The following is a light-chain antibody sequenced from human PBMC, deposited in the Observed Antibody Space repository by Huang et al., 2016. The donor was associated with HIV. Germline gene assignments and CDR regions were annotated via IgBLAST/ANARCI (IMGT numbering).Light chain of an antibody. CDR1: QTIKNIY. J-gene: IGKJ5*01. CDR2: GAS. Sequence: EIVLTQSPDTLSLSPGERATVSCRVRQTIKNIYLAWYQQKPGQGPRLLIYGASSRATDIPDRISGSGSGTDFTLTINRLEPEDFAVYYCQQYDSSQGISFGQGTRLEMK. V-gene: IGKV3-20*01. CDR3: QQYDSSQGIS.